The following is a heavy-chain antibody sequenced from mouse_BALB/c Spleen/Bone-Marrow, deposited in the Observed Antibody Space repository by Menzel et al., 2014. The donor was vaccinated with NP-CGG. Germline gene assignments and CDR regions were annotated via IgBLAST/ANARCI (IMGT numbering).Heavy chain of an antibody. CDR2: ITYDGSN. CDR3: ARDNLDY. CDR1: GYSITGGYY. J-gene: IGHJ2*01. Sequence: VQLQQSEPGLVKPSQSMSLTCSATGYSITGGYYWNWIRQFPGNKLEWMGYITYDGSNNYNPSLKKRISITRDTSKNQFFLKVNSVTTEDTASYYFARDNLDYWGQGTPLTVSS. V-gene: IGHV3-6*02.